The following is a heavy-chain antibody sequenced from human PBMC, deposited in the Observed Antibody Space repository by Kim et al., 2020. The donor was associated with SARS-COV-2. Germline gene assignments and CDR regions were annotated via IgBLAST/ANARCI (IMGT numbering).Heavy chain of an antibody. D-gene: IGHD5-12*01. Sequence: RFTISRDNSKNTLYLQMNSLRAEDTAVYYCAKSGGYSGYVFAENYYGMDVWGQGTTVTVSS. V-gene: IGHV3-30*02. J-gene: IGHJ6*02. CDR3: AKSGGYSGYVFAENYYGMDV.